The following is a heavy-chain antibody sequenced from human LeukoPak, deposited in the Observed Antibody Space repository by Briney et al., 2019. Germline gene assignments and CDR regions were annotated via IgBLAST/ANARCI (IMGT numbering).Heavy chain of an antibody. CDR3: AKDLGLGTPVPAAINVEVGWENWFDP. CDR2: ISGSGGST. D-gene: IGHD2-2*01. V-gene: IGHV3-23*01. J-gene: IGHJ5*02. Sequence: GGSLRLSCAASGSTFSSYAMSWVRQAPGKGLEWVSAISGSGGSTYYADSVKGRFTISRDNSKNTLYLQMNRLRAEDTAVYYCAKDLGLGTPVPAAINVEVGWENWFDPWGQGTLVTVCS. CDR1: GSTFSSYA.